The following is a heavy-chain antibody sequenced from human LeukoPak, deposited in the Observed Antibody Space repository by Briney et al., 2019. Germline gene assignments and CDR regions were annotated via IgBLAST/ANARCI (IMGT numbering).Heavy chain of an antibody. CDR1: GASISDYY. Sequence: SETLSLTCAVSGASISDYYWSWIRHPPGKGLELIGHMYYSGGTTYNPSLKSRVSISLDTSKKHFSLKLSSVTAADTAVYYCARGSGWSYFDYWGQGTLVTVSS. V-gene: IGHV4-59*01. D-gene: IGHD6-19*01. CDR3: ARGSGWSYFDY. J-gene: IGHJ4*02. CDR2: MYYSGGT.